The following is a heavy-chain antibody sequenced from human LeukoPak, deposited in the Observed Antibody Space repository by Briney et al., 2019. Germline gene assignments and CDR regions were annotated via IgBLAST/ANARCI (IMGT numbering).Heavy chain of an antibody. V-gene: IGHV1-2*02. J-gene: IGHJ4*02. CDR3: ALTLGSRQLGGIDY. CDR2: INPNSGGT. D-gene: IGHD1-1*01. Sequence: GASVKVSCKASGYTFTGHYMHWVRQAPGQGLEWMGWINPNSGGTNYAQKFQGRVTMTRDTSISTAYMELSRLRSDDTAVYYCALTLGSRQLGGIDYWGQGTLVTVSS. CDR1: GYTFTGHY.